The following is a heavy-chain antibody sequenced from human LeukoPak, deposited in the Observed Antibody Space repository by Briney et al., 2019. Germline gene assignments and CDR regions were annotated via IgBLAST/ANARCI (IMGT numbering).Heavy chain of an antibody. CDR3: FGYISKSNYGMDV. CDR2: IRSKSYGETT. CDR1: GFTFGDYA. D-gene: IGHD6-13*01. J-gene: IGHJ6*02. Sequence: AGGSLGLSCTASGFTFGDYAMNWVRQAPGKGLEWVGLIRSKSYGETTEYAASVRGRFTISRDDSRSVAYLQMNSLRAEDTAVYYCFGYISKSNYGMDVWGLGTTVTVSS. V-gene: IGHV3-49*04.